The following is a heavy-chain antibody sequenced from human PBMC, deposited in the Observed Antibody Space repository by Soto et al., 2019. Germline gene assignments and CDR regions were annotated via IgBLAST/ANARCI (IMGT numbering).Heavy chain of an antibody. D-gene: IGHD2-21*02. CDR2: INPNNGST. J-gene: IGHJ6*02. CDR1: GYIFNKYH. CDR3: AREFVVVVTAIDNYHYYPMDV. Sequence: GASVKVSCKASGYIFNKYHVHWVRQAPGQGLEWIGIINPNNGSTRYTQKFQGRVIMTGDTSTSTVYMELTSLRSDDTAVYYCAREFVVVVTAIDNYHYYPMDVWGQGTTVTVSS. V-gene: IGHV1-46*02.